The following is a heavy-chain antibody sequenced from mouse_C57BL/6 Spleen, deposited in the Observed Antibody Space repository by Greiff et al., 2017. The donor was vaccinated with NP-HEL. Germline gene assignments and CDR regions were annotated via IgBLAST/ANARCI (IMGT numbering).Heavy chain of an antibody. CDR1: GFTFTDYY. J-gene: IGHJ2*01. D-gene: IGHD2-1*01. CDR3: ASLDGNYPWYFDY. CDR2: IRNKANGYTT. V-gene: IGHV7-3*01. Sequence: EVKLMESGGGLVQPGGSLSLSCAASGFTFTDYYMSWVRQPPGKALEWLGFIRNKANGYTTEYSASVKGRFTISRDNSQSILYLQMNALRAEDSATYCCASLDGNYPWYFDYWGQGTTLTVSS.